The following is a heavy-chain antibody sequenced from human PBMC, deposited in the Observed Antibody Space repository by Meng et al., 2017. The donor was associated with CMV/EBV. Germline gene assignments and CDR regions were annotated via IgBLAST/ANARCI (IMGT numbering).Heavy chain of an antibody. V-gene: IGHV3-21*04. CDR2: ISSGGQHI. Sequence: GESLKISCSASGFTFNTYTMNWVRQAPGKGLEWVSSISSGGQHIYFADSLKSRFTISRDNAKNSLYLQMDNLRAEDSAIYYCARGNCFNDVCYSSADFLDYWGQGTLVTVSS. D-gene: IGHD2-8*01. CDR3: ARGNCFNDVCYSSADFLDY. CDR1: GFTFNTYT. J-gene: IGHJ4*02.